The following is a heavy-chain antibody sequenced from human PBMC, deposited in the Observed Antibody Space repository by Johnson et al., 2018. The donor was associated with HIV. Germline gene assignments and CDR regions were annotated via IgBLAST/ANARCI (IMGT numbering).Heavy chain of an antibody. CDR1: GFTVSSNY. CDR2: IYSGGRT. CDR3: ARDPTTVITMAFDI. D-gene: IGHD4-11*01. J-gene: IGHJ3*02. V-gene: IGHV3-66*01. Sequence: VQLVESGGGLVQRGGSLRLSCAASGFTVSSNYMSWVRQAPGKGLVWVSVIYSGGRTYYADSVKGRLTISRDNSKNTLYLQMNSLRVEDTAMYYCARDPTTVITMAFDIWGQGTMVTVSS.